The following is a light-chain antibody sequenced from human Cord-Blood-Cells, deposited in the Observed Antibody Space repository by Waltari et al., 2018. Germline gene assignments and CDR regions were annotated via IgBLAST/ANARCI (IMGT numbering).Light chain of an antibody. CDR2: WAS. CDR1: QSVLYSSNNKNN. CDR3: QQYYSTPLT. Sequence: DIVMTQSPDSLAVSLGERATINCKSSQSVLYSSNNKNNLAWYQQKPGQPPKLLIYWASTRESGVPDRFSGSWSGTDFTLTISSLQAEDVAVYYCQQYYSTPLTFGPGTKVDIK. V-gene: IGKV4-1*01. J-gene: IGKJ3*01.